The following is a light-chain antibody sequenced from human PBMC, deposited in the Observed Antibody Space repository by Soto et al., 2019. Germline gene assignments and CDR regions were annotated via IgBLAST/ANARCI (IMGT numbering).Light chain of an antibody. J-gene: IGLJ1*01. CDR2: EVS. Sequence: QSVLTQPASVSGSPGQSITISCTGTNSDVGGYNYVSWYQQHPGKAPELMIYEVSHRPSGAPDRFSGSTSGNTASLTISGLQAEDETDYFCSLYSSNGSLIFGPGTKLTVL. CDR1: NSDVGGYNY. CDR3: SLYSSNGSLI. V-gene: IGLV2-14*01.